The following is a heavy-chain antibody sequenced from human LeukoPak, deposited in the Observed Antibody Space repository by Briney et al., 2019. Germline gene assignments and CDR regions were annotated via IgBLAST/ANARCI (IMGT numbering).Heavy chain of an antibody. D-gene: IGHD6-19*01. CDR1: GGSISSYY. V-gene: IGHV4-59*12. Sequence: SETLSLTCTVSGGSISSYYWSWIRQPPGKGLEWIGYIYYSGSTNYNPSLKSRVTISVDTSKNQFSLKLSSVTAADTAVYYCARGGHRLGVAVARTPFDYWGQGTLVTVSS. CDR2: IYYSGST. J-gene: IGHJ4*02. CDR3: ARGGHRLGVAVARTPFDY.